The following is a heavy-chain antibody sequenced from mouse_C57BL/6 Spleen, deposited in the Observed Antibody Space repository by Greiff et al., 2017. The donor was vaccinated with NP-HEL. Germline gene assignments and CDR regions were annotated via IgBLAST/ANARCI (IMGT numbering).Heavy chain of an antibody. CDR1: GYAFSSSW. J-gene: IGHJ4*01. V-gene: IGHV1-82*01. CDR2: IYPGDGDT. Sequence: VQLQQSGPELVKPGASVKISCKASGYAFSSSWMNWVKQRPGKGLEWIGRIYPGDGDTNYNGKFKGKATLTADKSSSTAYMQLSSLTSEDSAVYFCADSSGYYAMDYWGQGTSVTVSS. D-gene: IGHD3-2*02. CDR3: ADSSGYYAMDY.